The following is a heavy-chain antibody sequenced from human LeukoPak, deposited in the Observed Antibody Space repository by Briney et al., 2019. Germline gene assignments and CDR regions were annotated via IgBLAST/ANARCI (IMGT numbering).Heavy chain of an antibody. Sequence: NASETLSLTCTVSGGSISSRSYYWGWIRQPPGKGLEWIGSIYYSGSTYYNPSLKSRVTISVDTSKNQFSLKLSSVTAADTAVYYCATNHRELSFDYWGQGTLVTVSS. CDR1: GGSISSRSYY. V-gene: IGHV4-39*01. CDR2: IYYSGST. CDR3: ATNHRELSFDY. J-gene: IGHJ4*02. D-gene: IGHD1-26*01.